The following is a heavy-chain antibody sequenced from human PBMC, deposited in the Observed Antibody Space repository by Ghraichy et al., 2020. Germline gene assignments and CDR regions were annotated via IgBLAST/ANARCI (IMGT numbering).Heavy chain of an antibody. V-gene: IGHV4-59*01. CDR1: GTSIRSYF. D-gene: IGHD3-16*01. J-gene: IGHJ4*02. Sequence: SQTLSLTCTVSGTSIRSYFWSWIRQAPGKGLEWIGDILYSGGPTYNPSLKGRVTISIDASNNQFSLNLSSVTASDTAVYYCARMGAYKAPFWYWSQGTLVAVSS. CDR2: ILYSGGP. CDR3: ARMGAYKAPFWY.